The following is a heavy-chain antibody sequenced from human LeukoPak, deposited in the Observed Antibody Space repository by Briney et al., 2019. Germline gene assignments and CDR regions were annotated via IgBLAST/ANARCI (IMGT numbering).Heavy chain of an antibody. J-gene: IGHJ2*01. Sequence: TGGSLRLSCAVSGFNFDDYAMHWVRQAPGRGLEWVSGINWKTGNGIYADSVKGRFTISRDNAKNSLYPQMSSLRAEDTALYYCTRRAARWQFDLWGRGTLLTVSS. CDR2: INWKTGNG. V-gene: IGHV3-9*01. D-gene: IGHD5-24*01. CDR1: GFNFDDYA. CDR3: TRRAARWQFDL.